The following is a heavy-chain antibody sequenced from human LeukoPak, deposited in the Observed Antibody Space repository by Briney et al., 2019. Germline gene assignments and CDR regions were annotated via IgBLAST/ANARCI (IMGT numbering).Heavy chain of an antibody. CDR2: IDSSSGTI. CDR1: GFSFSPYS. V-gene: IGHV3-48*01. D-gene: IGHD6-13*01. Sequence: GGSLRLSCAASGFSFSPYSMNRLRQAPGKGLEWVSYIDSSSGTIYYADSVRGRFTISGDNAKNSLYLQMNSLRAEDTAVYYCARVAAAGLSGAFDIWGQGTMVTVSS. CDR3: ARVAAAGLSGAFDI. J-gene: IGHJ3*02.